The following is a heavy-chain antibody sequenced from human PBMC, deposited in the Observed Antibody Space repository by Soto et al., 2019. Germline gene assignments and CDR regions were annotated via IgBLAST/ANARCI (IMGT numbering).Heavy chain of an antibody. J-gene: IGHJ6*02. CDR2: ISYDGSNK. Sequence: QVQLVESGGGVVQPGRSLRLSCAASGFTFSSYGMHWVRQAPGKGLEWVAVISYDGSNKYYADSVKGRFTISRDNSKNTPYLQMISLRAEATAVYYCAKDLSNPEYYYYYGMDVWVHGTTVTVSS. CDR1: GFTFSSYG. CDR3: AKDLSNPEYYYYYGMDV. D-gene: IGHD4-4*01. V-gene: IGHV3-30*18.